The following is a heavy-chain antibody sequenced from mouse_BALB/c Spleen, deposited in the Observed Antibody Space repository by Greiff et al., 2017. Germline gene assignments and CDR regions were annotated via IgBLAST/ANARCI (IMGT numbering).Heavy chain of an antibody. D-gene: IGHD1-1*01. CDR3: ARGHYYGSSDSSWCAY. V-gene: IGHV7-3*02. J-gene: IGHJ3*01. CDR1: GFTFTDYY. CDR2: IRNKANGYTT. Sequence: DVHLVESGGGLVQPGGSLRLSCATSGFTFTDYYMSWVRQPPGKALEWLGFIRNKANGYTTEYSASVKGRFTISRDNSQSILYLQMNTLRAEDSATYYCARGHYYGSSDSSWCAYWGQGSLGTVSA.